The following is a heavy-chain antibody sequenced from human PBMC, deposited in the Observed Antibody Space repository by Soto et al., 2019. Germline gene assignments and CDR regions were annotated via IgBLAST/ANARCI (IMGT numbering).Heavy chain of an antibody. CDR3: ARSPYSVSYLAYFDY. Sequence: QVQLVESGGGGVQPGRSLRLSCAASGFTFSSYGMHWVRQAPGKGLEWVAVISYDGSNKYYADSVKGRFTISRDNSKNTLYLQMNSLRAADTAVYYCARSPYSVSYLAYFDYWGQGTLVTVSS. V-gene: IGHV3-30*03. J-gene: IGHJ4*02. CDR2: ISYDGSNK. D-gene: IGHD1-26*01. CDR1: GFTFSSYG.